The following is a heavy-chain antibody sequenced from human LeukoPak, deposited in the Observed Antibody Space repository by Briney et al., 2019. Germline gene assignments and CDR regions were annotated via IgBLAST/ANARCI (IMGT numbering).Heavy chain of an antibody. CDR2: IYYSGST. J-gene: IGHJ4*02. Sequence: SETLSLTCTVSSGSISSSSYYWGWIRQPPGKGLEWIGSIYYSGSTYYNPSLKSRVTISVDTSKNQFSLKLSSVTAADTAVYYCARSLSTWEHRGVDYWGQGTLVTVSS. CDR1: SGSISSSSYY. CDR3: ARSLSTWEHRGVDY. V-gene: IGHV4-39*07. D-gene: IGHD1-26*01.